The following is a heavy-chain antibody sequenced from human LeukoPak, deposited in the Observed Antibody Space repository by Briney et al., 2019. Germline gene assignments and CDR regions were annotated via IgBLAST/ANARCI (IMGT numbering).Heavy chain of an antibody. Sequence: SETLSLTCAVYGGSFSGYYWSWIRQPPGKGLEWIGEINHSGSTNYNPSLKSRVTISVDTSKNQFSLKLSSVTAADMAVYYCARVYYYDSKWGQGTLVTVSS. V-gene: IGHV4-34*01. CDR3: ARVYYYDSK. D-gene: IGHD3-22*01. CDR1: GGSFSGYY. J-gene: IGHJ4*02. CDR2: INHSGST.